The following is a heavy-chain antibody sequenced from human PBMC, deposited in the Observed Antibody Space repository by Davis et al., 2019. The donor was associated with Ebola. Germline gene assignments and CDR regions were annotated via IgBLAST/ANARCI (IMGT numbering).Heavy chain of an antibody. CDR3: ARWNYGDYYFDY. Sequence: AASVKVSCKASGYTFTSYAMHWVRQAPGQRLEWMGWISAGNGNTKYSQKFQGRVTITRDTSASTAYMEVSSLRSEDTAVYYCARWNYGDYYFDYWGQGTLVTVSS. V-gene: IGHV1-3*01. J-gene: IGHJ4*02. CDR1: GYTFTSYA. D-gene: IGHD4-17*01. CDR2: ISAGNGNT.